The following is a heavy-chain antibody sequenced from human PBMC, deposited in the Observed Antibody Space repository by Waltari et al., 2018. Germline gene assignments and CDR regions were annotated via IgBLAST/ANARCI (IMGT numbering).Heavy chain of an antibody. Sequence: QVQLQESDPGLVKPSQTLSLTCTVSGGSISSGSYYWSWIRQPAGKGLEWIGRIYTSGSTNYNPALKSRVTISVDTSKNQFSLKLSSVTAADTAVYYCAVSIYYGSGAEFLFWGQGTLVTVSS. V-gene: IGHV4-61*02. J-gene: IGHJ4*02. CDR1: GGSISSGSYY. D-gene: IGHD3-10*01. CDR2: IYTSGST. CDR3: AVSIYYGSGAEFLF.